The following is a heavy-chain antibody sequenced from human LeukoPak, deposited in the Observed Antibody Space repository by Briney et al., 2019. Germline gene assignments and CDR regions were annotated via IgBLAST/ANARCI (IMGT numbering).Heavy chain of an antibody. V-gene: IGHV3-53*01. CDR1: GFTVSNNY. CDR2: MYIGGTT. CDR3: AKLDTRTSPEVVVMLFDY. D-gene: IGHD3-22*01. J-gene: IGHJ4*02. Sequence: GGSLRLSCAASGFTVSNNYVSWVRQAPGKGLEWVSVMYIGGTTYYADSVRGRVTISRDNSKNTLYLQMNTLRTEDTAVYYCAKLDTRTSPEVVVMLFDYWGQGTLVTVSS.